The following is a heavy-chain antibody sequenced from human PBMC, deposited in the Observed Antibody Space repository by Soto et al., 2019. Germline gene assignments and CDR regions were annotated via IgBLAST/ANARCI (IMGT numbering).Heavy chain of an antibody. V-gene: IGHV3-53*04. Sequence: GGSLRLSCAASGFTVSSNYMSWVRQAPGKGLEWVSVIYSGGSTYYADSVKGRFTISRHNSKNTLYLQMNSLRAEDTAVYYCARVGSAASVGYYFDYWGQGTLVTVSS. CDR3: ARVGSAASVGYYFDY. D-gene: IGHD6-25*01. J-gene: IGHJ4*02. CDR1: GFTVSSNY. CDR2: IYSGGST.